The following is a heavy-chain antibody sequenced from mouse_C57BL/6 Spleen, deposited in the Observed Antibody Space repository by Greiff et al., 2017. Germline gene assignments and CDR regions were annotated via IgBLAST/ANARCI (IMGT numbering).Heavy chain of an antibody. J-gene: IGHJ2*01. CDR2: INPSSGYT. D-gene: IGHD2-4*01. CDR1: GYTFTSYT. V-gene: IGHV1-4*01. CDR3: ARYDYPLFDY. Sequence: QVQLQQSGAELARPGASVKMSCKASGYTFTSYTMHWVKQRPGQGLEWIGYINPSSGYTKYNQKFKDKATLTADKSSSTAYMQLSSLTSEDSAVDYCARYDYPLFDYWGQGTTLTVSS.